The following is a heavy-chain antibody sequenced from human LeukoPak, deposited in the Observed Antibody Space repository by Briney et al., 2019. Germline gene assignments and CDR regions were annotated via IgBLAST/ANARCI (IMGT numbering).Heavy chain of an antibody. D-gene: IGHD2-2*01. Sequence: SETLSLTCAVYGGSFSGYYWSWIRQPPGKGLEWIGEINHSGSTNYNPSLKSRVTISVDTSKNQFSLKLSSVTAADTAVYYCASVDCRSTSCYDVQHPDYWGQGTLVTVSS. CDR2: INHSGST. V-gene: IGHV4-34*01. CDR1: GGSFSGYY. CDR3: ASVDCRSTSCYDVQHPDY. J-gene: IGHJ4*02.